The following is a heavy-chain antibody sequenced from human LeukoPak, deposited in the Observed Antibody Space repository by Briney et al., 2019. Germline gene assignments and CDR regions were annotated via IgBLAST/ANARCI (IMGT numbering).Heavy chain of an antibody. CDR2: IYYSGST. CDR1: GGSISSSSYY. J-gene: IGHJ6*03. CDR3: ARGEGQLVRYYYMDV. D-gene: IGHD6-13*01. Sequence: SETLSLTCTVSGGSISSSSYYWGWIRQPPGKGLEWIGSIYYSGSTYYNPSLKSRVTISVDTSKNQFSLKLSSVTAADTAVYYCARGEGQLVRYYYMDVWGKGTTVTISS. V-gene: IGHV4-39*07.